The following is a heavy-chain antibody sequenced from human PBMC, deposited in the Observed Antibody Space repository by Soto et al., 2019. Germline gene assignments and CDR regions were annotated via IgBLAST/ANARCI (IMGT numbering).Heavy chain of an antibody. CDR1: GGSISSSSYY. V-gene: IGHV4-39*01. Sequence: QLQLQESGPGLVKPSETLSLTCTVSGGSISSSSYYWGWIRQPPGKGLEWIGSIYYSGSTYYNPSLKSRVTISVDTSKNQFSLKLSSVTAADTAVYYCVVVVPAAIEFWFDPWGQGTLVTVSS. J-gene: IGHJ5*02. D-gene: IGHD2-2*02. CDR3: VVVVPAAIEFWFDP. CDR2: IYYSGST.